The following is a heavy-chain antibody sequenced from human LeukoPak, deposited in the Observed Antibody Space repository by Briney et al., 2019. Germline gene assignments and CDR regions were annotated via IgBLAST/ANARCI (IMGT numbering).Heavy chain of an antibody. CDR3: ARDRGSIPMSGWRYFDY. J-gene: IGHJ4*02. CDR2: INHSGST. Sequence: SETLSLTCAVYGGSFSGYYWSWIRQPPGKGLEWIGEINHSGSTNYNPSLKSRVTISVDTSKNQFSLKLSSVTAADTAVYYCARDRGSIPMSGWRYFDYWGQGTLVTVSS. V-gene: IGHV4-34*01. D-gene: IGHD1-26*01. CDR1: GGSFSGYY.